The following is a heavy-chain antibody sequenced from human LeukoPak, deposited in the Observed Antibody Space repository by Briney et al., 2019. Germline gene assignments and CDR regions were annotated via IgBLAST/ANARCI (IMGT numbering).Heavy chain of an antibody. V-gene: IGHV1-3*01. D-gene: IGHD6-19*01. CDR2: INAGNGNT. CDR3: ARDYSSGWAGTFDY. J-gene: IGHJ4*02. CDR1: GYTFTSYA. Sequence: ASVKVSCKASGYTFTSYAMHWVRQAPGQRLEWMGRINAGNGNTKYSQKFQGRVTITRDTSASTAYMELSSLRSEDTAVYYCARDYSSGWAGTFDYWGQGTLVTVSS.